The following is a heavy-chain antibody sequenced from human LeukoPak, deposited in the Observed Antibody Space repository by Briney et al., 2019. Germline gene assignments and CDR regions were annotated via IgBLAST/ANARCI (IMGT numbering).Heavy chain of an antibody. V-gene: IGHV1-69*13. D-gene: IGHD2-2*02. Sequence: ASVKVSCKASGGTFSSYAISWVRQAPGQGLEWMGGIIPIFGTANYAQKFQGRVTITADESTSTAYMELSSLRSEDTAVYYCARVPLLYPYYYYYYMDVWAKGPRSPSP. CDR3: ARVPLLYPYYYYYYMDV. J-gene: IGHJ6*03. CDR1: GGTFSSYA. CDR2: IIPIFGTA.